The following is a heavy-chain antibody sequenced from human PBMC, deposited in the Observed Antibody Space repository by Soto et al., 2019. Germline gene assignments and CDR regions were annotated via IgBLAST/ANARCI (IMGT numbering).Heavy chain of an antibody. CDR2: ISGSGGST. CDR1: GFTFSSYA. J-gene: IGHJ6*02. CDR3: AKDFEPAYYYGMDV. Sequence: LRLSCAASGFTFSSYAMSWVRQAPGKGLEWVSAISGSGGSTYYADSVRGRFTISRDNSKNTLYLQMNSLRAEDTAVYYCAKDFEPAYYYGMDVWGQGTTVTVSS. V-gene: IGHV3-23*01.